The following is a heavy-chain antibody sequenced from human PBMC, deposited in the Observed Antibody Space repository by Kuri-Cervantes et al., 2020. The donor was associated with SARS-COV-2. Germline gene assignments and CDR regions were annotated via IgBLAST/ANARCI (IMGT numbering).Heavy chain of an antibody. V-gene: IGHV4-38-2*02. J-gene: IGHJ2*01. CDR3: ARIRHPYWYFDL. CDR2: INHSGST. D-gene: IGHD1-1*01. CDR1: GYSISSGYY. Sequence: SETLSLTCTVSGYSISSGYYWGWIRQPPGKGLEWIGEINHSGSTNYNPSLKSRVTISVDTSKNKFSLKLSSVTAADTAVYYCARIRHPYWYFDLWGRGTPVTVSS.